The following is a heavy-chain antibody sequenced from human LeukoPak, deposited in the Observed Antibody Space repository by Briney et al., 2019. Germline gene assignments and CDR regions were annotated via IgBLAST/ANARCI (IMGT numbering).Heavy chain of an antibody. CDR3: ARVLFFRGYIYAGPFDC. D-gene: IGHD5-18*01. CDR2: INSDGSST. Sequence: PGGSLRLSCAASGFTFSSYWMHWVRQAPGKGLVWVSRINSDGSSTSYADSVKGRFTISRDNAKNTLYLQMNSLRAEDTAVYFCARVLFFRGYIYAGPFDCWGQGTLVTISS. CDR1: GFTFSSYW. J-gene: IGHJ4*02. V-gene: IGHV3-74*01.